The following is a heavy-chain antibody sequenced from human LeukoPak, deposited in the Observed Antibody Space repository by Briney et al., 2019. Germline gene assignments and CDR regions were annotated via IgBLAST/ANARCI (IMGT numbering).Heavy chain of an antibody. CDR2: ISFSSRYI. V-gene: IGHV3-21*01. Sequence: GGSLRLSCAASGFTFSSYSMNWVRQAPGKGLEWVSSISFSSRYIYYEDSVKGRFTISRDNAKNSLSLLMNSLRAEDTAVYYCAELGITMIGGVWGKGTTVTISS. J-gene: IGHJ6*04. D-gene: IGHD3-10*02. CDR3: AELGITMIGGV. CDR1: GFTFSSYS.